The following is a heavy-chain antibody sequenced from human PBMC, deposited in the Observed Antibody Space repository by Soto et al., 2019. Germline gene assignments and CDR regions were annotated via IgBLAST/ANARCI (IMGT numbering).Heavy chain of an antibody. CDR1: GFTFSSYA. CDR2: IIPIFGTA. Sequence: VQLLESGGGLVQPGGSLRLSCAASGFTFSSYAISWVRQAPGQGLEWMGGIIPIFGTANYAQKFQGRVTITADKSTSTAYMELSSLRSEGTAVYYCVRDQPLDKGSKAYCSSTSCQYHREYYYYGMDVWGQGTTVTVSS. D-gene: IGHD2-2*01. CDR3: VRDQPLDKGSKAYCSSTSCQYHREYYYYGMDV. V-gene: IGHV1-69*06. J-gene: IGHJ6*02.